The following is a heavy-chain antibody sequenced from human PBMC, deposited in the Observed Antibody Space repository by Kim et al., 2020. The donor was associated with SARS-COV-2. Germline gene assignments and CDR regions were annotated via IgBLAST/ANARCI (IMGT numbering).Heavy chain of an antibody. Sequence: SETLSLTCAVYGGSFSGYYWSWIRQPPGKGLEWIGEINHSGSTNYNPSLKSRVTISVDTSKNQFSLKLSSVTAADTAVYYCARISNRRYFDYWGQGTLVTVSS. CDR3: ARISNRRYFDY. CDR2: INHSGST. J-gene: IGHJ4*02. V-gene: IGHV4-34*01. D-gene: IGHD4-4*01. CDR1: GGSFSGYY.